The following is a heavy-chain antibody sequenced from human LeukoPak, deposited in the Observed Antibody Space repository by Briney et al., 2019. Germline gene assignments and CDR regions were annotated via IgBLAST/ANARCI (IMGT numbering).Heavy chain of an antibody. D-gene: IGHD6-19*01. CDR2: IKQDGSEK. J-gene: IGHJ4*02. CDR1: GFTFSNYW. V-gene: IGHV3-7*01. CDR3: ARKRGSGCFDY. Sequence: GGSLRLSCAASGFTFSNYWMSWVRQAPGKGLEWVANIKQDGSEKYYVDSVKGRFTISRDNAKNSLYPQMNSLRAEDTAVYYCARKRGSGCFDYWGQGTLVTVSS.